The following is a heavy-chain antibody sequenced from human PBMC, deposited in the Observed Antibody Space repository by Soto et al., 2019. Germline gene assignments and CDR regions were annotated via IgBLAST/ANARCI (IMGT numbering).Heavy chain of an antibody. J-gene: IGHJ6*02. CDR3: ASVDTAMVSPNYGMDV. Sequence: QVQLVQSGAEVKKPGSSVKVSCKASGGTFSSYAISWVRQAPGQGLEWMGGIIPIFGTANYAQKFQGRVTITXXEXTXXAYMELSSLRSEDTAVYYCASVDTAMVSPNYGMDVWGQGTTVTVSS. CDR2: IIPIFGTA. D-gene: IGHD5-18*01. CDR1: GGTFSSYA. V-gene: IGHV1-69*05.